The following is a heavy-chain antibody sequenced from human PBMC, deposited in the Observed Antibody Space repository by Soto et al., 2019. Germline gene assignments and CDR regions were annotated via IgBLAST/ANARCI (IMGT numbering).Heavy chain of an antibody. Sequence: ASVKVSCKASGYTFTIYYMHCVLQAPGQGLEWMGIINPSGGSTSYAQKFQGRVTMTRDTSTSTVYMELSSLRSEDTAVYYCARDRVGAAGLWGQGTLVTVSS. CDR1: GYTFTIYY. D-gene: IGHD6-13*01. CDR2: INPSGGST. J-gene: IGHJ4*02. CDR3: ARDRVGAAGL. V-gene: IGHV1-46*01.